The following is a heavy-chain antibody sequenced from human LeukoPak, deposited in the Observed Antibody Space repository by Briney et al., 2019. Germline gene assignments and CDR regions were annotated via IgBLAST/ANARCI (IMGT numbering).Heavy chain of an antibody. D-gene: IGHD3-9*01. CDR3: AREGGVFDSSRNWFDP. J-gene: IGHJ5*02. V-gene: IGHV1-69*01. Sequence: ASVKVSCKASGGTFSSYAISWVRQAPGQGLEWMGGSIPIFGTANYAQKFQGRVTITADESTSTACMELSNLRSEDTAVYYWAREGGVFDSSRNWFDPWGQGTLVTVSS. CDR2: SIPIFGTA. CDR1: GGTFSSYA.